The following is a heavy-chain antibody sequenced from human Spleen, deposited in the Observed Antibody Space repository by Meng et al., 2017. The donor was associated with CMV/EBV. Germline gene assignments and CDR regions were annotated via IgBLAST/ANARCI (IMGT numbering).Heavy chain of an antibody. D-gene: IGHD1-26*01. J-gene: IGHJ4*02. V-gene: IGHV3-30*02. CDR3: ARVLYSGSYSDY. CDR1: GFTFSSYG. CDR2: IRNDGSNK. Sequence: GESLKISCAASGFTFSSYGIHWVRQAPGKGLEWVAFIRNDGSNKYYADSVKGRFTISRDNAKNSLYLQMNSLRAEDTAVYYCARVLYSGSYSDYWGQGTLVTVSS.